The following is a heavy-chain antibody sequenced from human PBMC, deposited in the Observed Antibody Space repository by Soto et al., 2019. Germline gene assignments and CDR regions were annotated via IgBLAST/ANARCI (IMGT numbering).Heavy chain of an antibody. CDR1: GGSFSGYY. CDR3: ARGPSYNWNRDSNWFDP. CDR2: INHSGST. J-gene: IGHJ5*02. D-gene: IGHD1-20*01. Sequence: PSETLSLTCAVYGGSFSGYYWSWIRHPPGKGLEWIGEINHSGSTNYNPSLKSRVTISVDTSKNQFSLKLSSVTAADTAVYYCARGPSYNWNRDSNWFDPWGQGTLVTVSS. V-gene: IGHV4-34*01.